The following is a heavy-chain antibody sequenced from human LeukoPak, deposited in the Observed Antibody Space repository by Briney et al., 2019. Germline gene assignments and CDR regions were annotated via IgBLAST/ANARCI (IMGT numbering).Heavy chain of an antibody. CDR2: ISYDGSNK. J-gene: IGHJ4*02. V-gene: IGHV3-30*03. Sequence: PGGSLRLSCAASGFTFSNYGMHWVRQAPGKGLEWVAVISYDGSNKYYVDSVKGRFTISRDNSKNTVYLQMNSLRAEDTAVYYCACAMIVVVITSNFDYWGQGTLVTVSS. D-gene: IGHD3-22*01. CDR3: ACAMIVVVITSNFDY. CDR1: GFTFSNYG.